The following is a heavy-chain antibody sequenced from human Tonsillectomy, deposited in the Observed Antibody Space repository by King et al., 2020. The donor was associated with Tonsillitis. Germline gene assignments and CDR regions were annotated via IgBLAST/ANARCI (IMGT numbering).Heavy chain of an antibody. CDR1: GDSISSYY. Sequence: VQLQESGPGLVKPSETLSLTCNVSGDSISSYYWSWIRQPAGKGLEWIWRVYFSGSTNYNPPFKSRVTMSADTSKNQFSLKLSSVTAADTAVYYCARGPLQWLKNYGMDVWGQGTTVTVSS. D-gene: IGHD6-19*01. J-gene: IGHJ6*02. CDR2: VYFSGST. V-gene: IGHV4-4*07. CDR3: ARGPLQWLKNYGMDV.